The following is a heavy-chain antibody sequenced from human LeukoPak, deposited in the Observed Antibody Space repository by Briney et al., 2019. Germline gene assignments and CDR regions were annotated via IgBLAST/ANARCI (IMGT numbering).Heavy chain of an antibody. Sequence: SETLSLTCTVSGGSISSYYWSWMRQPPGKGLEWIGYIYYSGSTNYNPSLKSRVTMSVDTSKNQFSLKMSSMTAADTAVYYCARFVRDGYNYRSDDAFDIWGQGTMVTVSS. CDR2: IYYSGST. D-gene: IGHD5-24*01. CDR1: GGSISSYY. V-gene: IGHV4-59*01. J-gene: IGHJ3*02. CDR3: ARFVRDGYNYRSDDAFDI.